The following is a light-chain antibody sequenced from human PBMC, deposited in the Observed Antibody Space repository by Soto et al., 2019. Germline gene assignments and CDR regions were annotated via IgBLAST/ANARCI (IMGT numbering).Light chain of an antibody. CDR3: QQYNSYSWT. V-gene: IGKV1-5*03. CDR2: KAS. Sequence: DIQMTQSPSTPSASGGDRITITCRASHSINSWLAWYQQKPGKAPKLLIYKASSLESGVPSRFSGSGSGTEFTLTISSLQPDDFATYYCQQYNSYSWTFGQGTKVEIK. J-gene: IGKJ1*01. CDR1: HSINSW.